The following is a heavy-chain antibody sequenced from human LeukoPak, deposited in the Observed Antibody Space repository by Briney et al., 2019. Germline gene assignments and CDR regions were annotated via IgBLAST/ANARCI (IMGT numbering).Heavy chain of an antibody. CDR3: ASESSRVDTAVVWPRGSYYYYGMDV. CDR1: GGSFSGYY. V-gene: IGHV4-34*01. CDR2: INHSGST. J-gene: IGHJ6*02. D-gene: IGHD5-18*01. Sequence: SETLSLTCAVYGGSFSGYYWSWIRQPPGKGLEWIGEINHSGSTNYNPSLKSRVTISVDTSKNQFSLKLSSVTAADTAVYYCASESSRVDTAVVWPRGSYYYYGMDVWGQGTTVTVSS.